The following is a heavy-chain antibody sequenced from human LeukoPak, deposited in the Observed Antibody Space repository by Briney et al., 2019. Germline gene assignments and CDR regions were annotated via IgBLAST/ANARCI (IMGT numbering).Heavy chain of an antibody. CDR3: GRVSESLVNGGVSWSFDN. CDR1: GFTFSSYS. Sequence: GGSLRLSCAASGFTFSSYSMNWVRQAPGKGLEWVSSISSSSSYIYYADSVKGRFTISRDNAKNSLYLQMNSLRAEDTAVYYCGRVSESLVNGGVSWSFDNWGQGTLVTVSS. D-gene: IGHD2-15*01. V-gene: IGHV3-21*04. J-gene: IGHJ4*02. CDR2: ISSSSSYI.